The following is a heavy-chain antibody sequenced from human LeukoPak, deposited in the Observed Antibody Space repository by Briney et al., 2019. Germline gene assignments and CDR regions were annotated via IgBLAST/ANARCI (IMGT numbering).Heavy chain of an antibody. V-gene: IGHV3-7*01. CDR2: IKQDGSER. CDR1: GFTFSRYG. J-gene: IGHJ4*02. D-gene: IGHD3-10*01. Sequence: GGSLRLSCAASGFTFSRYGMHWVRQAPGKGLEWVANIKQDGSERYYVDSVKGRFTISRDNAKKSLDLQMNSLRVEDTAVYYCARDGSAGVDCWGQGTLVTVSS. CDR3: ARDGSAGVDC.